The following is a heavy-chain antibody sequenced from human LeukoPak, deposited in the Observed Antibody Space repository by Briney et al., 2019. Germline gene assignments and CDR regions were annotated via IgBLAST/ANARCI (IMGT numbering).Heavy chain of an antibody. Sequence: SETLSLTCTVSGGSISGYHWSWIRQPPGKGLEWLGYIYYSGSSNYNPSLKSRVTISADTSKNQFSLKLSSVTAADTAVYYCARVPRSYYYYYMDVWGKGTTVTVSS. V-gene: IGHV4-59*01. J-gene: IGHJ6*03. CDR3: ARVPRSYYYYYMDV. CDR2: IYYSGSS. CDR1: GGSISGYH.